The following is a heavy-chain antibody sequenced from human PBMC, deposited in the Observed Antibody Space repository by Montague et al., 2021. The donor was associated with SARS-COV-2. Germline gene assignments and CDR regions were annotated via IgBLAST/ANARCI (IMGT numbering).Heavy chain of an antibody. D-gene: IGHD3-3*01. CDR2: IHYSGST. CDR3: ARRPGASYYVFWSGGFVI. J-gene: IGHJ3*02. V-gene: IGHV4-39*01. Sequence: SETLSLTCTVSGGSVNSGSYSWDWIRQPPGKGLEWIGSIHYSGSTSYNPSLKSRVTISIDTSKNHFSLRVNSVTAADSAVYFGARRPGASYYVFWSGGFVIWGQGTMVTVS. CDR1: GGSVNSGSYS.